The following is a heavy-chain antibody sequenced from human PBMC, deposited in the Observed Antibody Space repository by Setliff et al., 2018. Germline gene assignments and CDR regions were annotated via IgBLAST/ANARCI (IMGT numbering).Heavy chain of an antibody. J-gene: IGHJ4*02. CDR3: ARDSGYYLYYFDY. Sequence: SETLSLTCAVYGGSFSGYYWSWIRQPPGKGLEWIGEINHSGSTNYNPSLKSRVTISVDTSKNQFSLKLSSVTAADTAVYYCARDSGYYLYYFDYWGQGTLVTVSS. V-gene: IGHV4-34*01. D-gene: IGHD3-22*01. CDR1: GGSFSGYY. CDR2: INHSGST.